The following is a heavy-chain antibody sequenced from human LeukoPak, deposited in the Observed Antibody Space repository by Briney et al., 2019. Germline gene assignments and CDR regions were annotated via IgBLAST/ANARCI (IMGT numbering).Heavy chain of an antibody. V-gene: IGHV1-24*01. Sequence: ASVKVSCKVSGYTLTELSMHWVRQVPGKGLEWMGGFDPKYGATIYAQNCQGRVTMTEDTSTDTAYMELGSLRSEDTAVYYCATEDSSGWGFDYWGQGTPVNVSS. CDR3: ATEDSSGWGFDY. D-gene: IGHD3-22*01. CDR2: FDPKYGAT. J-gene: IGHJ4*02. CDR1: GYTLTELS.